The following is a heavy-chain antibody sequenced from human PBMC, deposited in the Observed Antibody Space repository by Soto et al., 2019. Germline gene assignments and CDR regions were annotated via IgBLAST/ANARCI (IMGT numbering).Heavy chain of an antibody. CDR1: GFTFSSYA. D-gene: IGHD6-19*01. J-gene: IGHJ1*01. CDR3: AKDGPHTFIAVAGIKQLEYFQH. CDR2: ISGSGGST. V-gene: IGHV3-23*01. Sequence: GGSLRLSCAASGFTFSSYAMSWVRQAPGKGLEWVSAISGSGGSTYYADSVKGRFTIPRDNSKNTLYLQMNSLRAEDTAVYYCAKDGPHTFIAVAGIKQLEYFQHWGQGTLVTVSS.